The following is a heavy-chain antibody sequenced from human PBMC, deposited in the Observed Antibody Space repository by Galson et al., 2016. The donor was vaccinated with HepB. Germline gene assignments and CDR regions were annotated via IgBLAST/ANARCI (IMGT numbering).Heavy chain of an antibody. Sequence: SVKVSCKAYGYTFHKFGLIWVRQAPGQGLEWMGWINTYTGQTNYAQNLRDRVTLTTDTSPETGYMELRNLRSDDTAVYYCARFSGVTMLLLADFWGQGTQVAVSS. V-gene: IGHV1-18*01. CDR2: INTYTGQT. CDR3: ARFSGVTMLLLADF. D-gene: IGHD1-26*01. J-gene: IGHJ4*02. CDR1: GYTFHKFG.